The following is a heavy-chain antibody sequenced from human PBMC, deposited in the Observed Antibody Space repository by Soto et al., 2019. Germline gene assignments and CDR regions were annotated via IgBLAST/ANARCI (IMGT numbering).Heavy chain of an antibody. CDR1: GGSVSSGSYY. D-gene: IGHD2-2*01. V-gene: IGHV4-61*01. CDR3: ARDTNAAGYYYYGMDV. J-gene: IGHJ6*02. Sequence: SETLSLTCTVSGGSVSSGSYYWSWIRQPPGKGLEWIGYIYYSGSTNYNPSLKSRVTISVDTSKNQFSLKLSSVTAADTAVYYCARDTNAAGYYYYGMDVWGQGTTVTVSS. CDR2: IYYSGST.